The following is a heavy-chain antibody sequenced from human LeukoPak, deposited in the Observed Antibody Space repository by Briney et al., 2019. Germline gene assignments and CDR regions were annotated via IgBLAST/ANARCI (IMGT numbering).Heavy chain of an antibody. D-gene: IGHD3-9*01. CDR1: GFTFSNAW. Sequence: GGSLRLSCAASGFTFSNAWMSWVRQAPGKGLEWVGRIKSKTDGGTTDYAAPVKGRFTISRDDSKNTLYLQMNSLKTEDTAVYYCTTDRERYFDWSSPYYFDYWGKGTPVTVSS. J-gene: IGHJ4*02. CDR2: IKSKTDGGTT. CDR3: TTDRERYFDWSSPYYFDY. V-gene: IGHV3-15*01.